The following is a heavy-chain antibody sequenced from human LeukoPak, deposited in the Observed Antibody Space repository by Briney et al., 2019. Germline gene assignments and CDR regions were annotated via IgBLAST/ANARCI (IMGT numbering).Heavy chain of an antibody. CDR1: GFTFNKYG. CDR2: ISAYNGDT. V-gene: IGHV1-18*04. J-gene: IGHJ4*02. Sequence: ASVKVSCKASGFTFNKYGITWVRQAPGQGLEYMAWISAYNGDTKYAQKFQGWVTLTTDTSMSTAYMEMRRLTSEDTTVYYCGRDFSNTSGFKVVVDYWGQGTLVTVSS. CDR3: GRDFSNTSGFKVVVDY. D-gene: IGHD3-22*01.